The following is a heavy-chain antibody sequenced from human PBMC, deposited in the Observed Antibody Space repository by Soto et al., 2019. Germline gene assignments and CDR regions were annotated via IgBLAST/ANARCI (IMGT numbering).Heavy chain of an antibody. V-gene: IGHV3-74*01. CDR1: GFTFSSFW. Sequence: PGGSLRLSCAVSGFTFSSFWMHWVRQAPGEGLVWVSRINTDGSSTSYADSVKGRFTISRDNAKNTLYLQMNSLRVEDTAMYYCAKRGVDTFGLSYWGQGTLVTVS. CDR2: INTDGSST. CDR3: AKRGVDTFGLSY. D-gene: IGHD3-10*01. J-gene: IGHJ4*02.